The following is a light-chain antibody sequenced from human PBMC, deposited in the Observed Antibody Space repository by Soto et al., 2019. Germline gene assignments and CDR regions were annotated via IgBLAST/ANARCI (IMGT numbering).Light chain of an antibody. J-gene: IGKJ4*01. CDR1: LNVNSN. Sequence: GLTRSAAAQFSSVGERATISGRASLNVNSNLAWYQQKPGQAPRLLIYDASNRAAGIPARFSGSGSGTDFTLTISSLEPEDFAVYYCQQRSNWPPLTFGGGTKVDIK. CDR2: DAS. CDR3: QQRSNWPPLT. V-gene: IGKV3-11*01.